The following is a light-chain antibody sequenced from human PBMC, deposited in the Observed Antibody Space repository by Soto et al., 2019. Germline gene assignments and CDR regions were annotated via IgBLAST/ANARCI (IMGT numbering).Light chain of an antibody. Sequence: DIQMTQSPSTLSAFVGDRVTITCRASQSISSGLAGYQQKPGKAPKLLLYKASSLESGVPSRFSGSGSGTEFTLTISSLQPDDFATYYCQQYNSYPWTFGQGTKVEIK. CDR3: QQYNSYPWT. CDR1: QSISSG. V-gene: IGKV1-5*03. CDR2: KAS. J-gene: IGKJ1*01.